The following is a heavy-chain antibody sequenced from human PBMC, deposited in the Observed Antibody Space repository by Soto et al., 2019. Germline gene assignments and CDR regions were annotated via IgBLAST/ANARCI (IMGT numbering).Heavy chain of an antibody. Sequence: ASVKVSCKASGYTFTSYYLHWARQAPGQGLEWMGIINPSGGSTSYAQKFQGRVTMTRDTSTSTVYMELSSLRSEDTAVYYCARGDPREDYMDVWGKGTTVTVSS. CDR2: INPSGGST. D-gene: IGHD1-26*01. J-gene: IGHJ6*03. CDR1: GYTFTSYY. V-gene: IGHV1-46*03. CDR3: ARGDPREDYMDV.